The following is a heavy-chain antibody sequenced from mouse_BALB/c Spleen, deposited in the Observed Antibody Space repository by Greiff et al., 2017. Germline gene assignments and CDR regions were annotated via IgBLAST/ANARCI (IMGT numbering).Heavy chain of an antibody. CDR2: ISSGSSTI. J-gene: IGHJ3*01. Sequence: EVKVVESGGGLVQPGGSRKLSCAASGFTFSSFGMHWVRQAPEKGLEWVAYISSGSSTIYYADTVKGRFTISRDNPKNTLFLQMTSLRSEDTAMYYCARSHWGFAYWGQGTLVTVSA. V-gene: IGHV5-17*02. CDR3: ARSHWGFAY. CDR1: GFTFSSFG. D-gene: IGHD4-1*01.